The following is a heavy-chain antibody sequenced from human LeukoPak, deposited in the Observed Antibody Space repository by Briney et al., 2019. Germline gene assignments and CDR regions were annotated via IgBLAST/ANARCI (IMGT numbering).Heavy chain of an antibody. D-gene: IGHD6-13*01. V-gene: IGHV3-9*01. Sequence: GGSLRLSCAASGFTFSSYAMHWVRQAPGKGLEWVSGVDWNSGSVDYADSVKGRFTISRDNAKNSLYLQMSSLRPEDTALYYCVKDRSSSWYSFDYWGQGILVTVSS. CDR1: GFTFSSYA. CDR2: VDWNSGSV. CDR3: VKDRSSSWYSFDY. J-gene: IGHJ4*02.